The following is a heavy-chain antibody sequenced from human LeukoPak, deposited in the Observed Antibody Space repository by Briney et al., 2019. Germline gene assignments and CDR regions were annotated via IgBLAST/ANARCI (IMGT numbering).Heavy chain of an antibody. V-gene: IGHV1-24*01. CDR2: FDPEDGET. CDR3: AMGDSSGYYSFDY. D-gene: IGHD3-22*01. Sequence: GASVKVSCKVSGYTLTELSMHWVRQAPRKGLEWMGGFDPEDGETIYAQKFQGRVTMTEDTSTDTAYMELSSLRSEDTAVYYCAMGDSSGYYSFDYWGQGTLVTVSS. CDR1: GYTLTELS. J-gene: IGHJ4*02.